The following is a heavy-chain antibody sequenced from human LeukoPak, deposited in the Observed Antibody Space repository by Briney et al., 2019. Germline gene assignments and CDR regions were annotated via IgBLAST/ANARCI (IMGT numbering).Heavy chain of an antibody. J-gene: IGHJ5*02. CDR3: ARTRYCSGGSCYNWFDP. CDR2: ISAYNGNT. Sequence: ASVKVSCKASGYTFTSYGISWVRQAPGQGLEWMGWISAYNGNTNYAQKLQGRVTMTTDTSTSTAYMELRSLRSDDTAVYYCARTRYCSGGSCYNWFDPWGQGTLVTASS. V-gene: IGHV1-18*01. D-gene: IGHD2-15*01. CDR1: GYTFTSYG.